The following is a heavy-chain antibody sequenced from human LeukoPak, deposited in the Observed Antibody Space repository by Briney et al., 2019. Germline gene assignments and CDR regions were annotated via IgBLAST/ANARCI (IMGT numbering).Heavy chain of an antibody. CDR3: ARVSRSGSYFGAFEI. Sequence: SETLSLTCTVSGGSISSYYWSWIRQPPGKGLEWIGYIYYSGSTNYNPSLTSRVTISVDTSKNQFSLKLSSVTAADTAVYYCARVSRSGSYFGAFEIWGQGTMVTVSS. D-gene: IGHD1-26*01. J-gene: IGHJ3*02. CDR1: GGSISSYY. V-gene: IGHV4-59*12. CDR2: IYYSGST.